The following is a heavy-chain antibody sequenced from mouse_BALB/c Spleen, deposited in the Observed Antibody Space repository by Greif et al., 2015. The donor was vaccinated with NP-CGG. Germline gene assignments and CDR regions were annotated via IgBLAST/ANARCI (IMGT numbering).Heavy chain of an antibody. CDR2: ISSGGSYT. Sequence: EVMLVESGGGLVKPGGSLKLSCAASGFTFSSYTMSWVRQTPEKRLEWVATISSGGSYTYYPDSVKGRFTISRDNAKNTLYLQMSSLKSEDTAMYYCTRDPMDYDGGDYWGQGTSVTVSS. CDR1: GFTFSSYT. J-gene: IGHJ4*01. V-gene: IGHV5-6-4*01. CDR3: TRDPMDYDGGDY. D-gene: IGHD2-4*01.